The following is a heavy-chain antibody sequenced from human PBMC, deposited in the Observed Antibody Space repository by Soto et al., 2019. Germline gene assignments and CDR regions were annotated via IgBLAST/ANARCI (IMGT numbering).Heavy chain of an antibody. CDR2: IYFDDITT. Sequence: EVQLVESGGGVVQPGGSLRVSCTASGFTFNTHWMRWVRLAPGKGLVWGSRIYFDDITTNYADSVKGRLTVSRDNDKNTVYLHVNTLRDEDTAVYYCARGGAMGVDYWGQGTLVTVSS. D-gene: IGHD1-26*01. CDR3: ARGGAMGVDY. CDR1: GFTFNTHW. J-gene: IGHJ4*02. V-gene: IGHV3-74*01.